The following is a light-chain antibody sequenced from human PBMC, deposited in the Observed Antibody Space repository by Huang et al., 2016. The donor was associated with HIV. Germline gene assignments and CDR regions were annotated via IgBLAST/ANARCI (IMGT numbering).Light chain of an antibody. Sequence: DIIMSQSPESLTVSLGERATLNCRSSQSVYASSTSKDYMAWFQQKPGQPPKLLLFWASSREVGVPDRFSGSGSGTHFTLTIANLQPEDAAIYYCQQYYSLPQTFGQGTGV. V-gene: IGKV4-1*01. J-gene: IGKJ1*01. CDR2: WAS. CDR1: QSVYASSTSKDY. CDR3: QQYYSLPQT.